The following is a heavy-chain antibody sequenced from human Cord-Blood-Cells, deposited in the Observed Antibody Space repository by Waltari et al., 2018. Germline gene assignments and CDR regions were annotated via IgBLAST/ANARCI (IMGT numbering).Heavy chain of an antibody. J-gene: IGHJ4*02. CDR1: GSPFDDYT. D-gene: IGHD2-2*01. CDR2: ISWDGGST. Sequence: EVQLVESGGVVVQPGGSLRLSCAASGSPFDDYTMHWAGQAPGKGLEWVSLISWDGGSTYYADSVKGRFTISRDNSKNSLYLQMNSLRTEDTALYYCATFMEAYCSSTSCSFFDYWGQGTLVTVSS. V-gene: IGHV3-43*01. CDR3: ATFMEAYCSSTSCSFFDY.